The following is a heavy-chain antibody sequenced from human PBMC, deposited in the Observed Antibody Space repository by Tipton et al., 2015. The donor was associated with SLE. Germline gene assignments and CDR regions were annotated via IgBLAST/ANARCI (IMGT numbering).Heavy chain of an antibody. CDR2: INPNSGGT. CDR1: GYTFTGYY. D-gene: IGHD3-10*01. J-gene: IGHJ4*02. V-gene: IGHV1-2*06. Sequence: QSGAEVKKSGASVKVSCKASGYTFTGYYMHWVRQAPGQGLEWMGRINPNSGGTNYAQKFQGRVTMTRDTSISTAYMELSRLRSDDTAVYYCARGTMVRGVLFDYWGQGTLVTVSS. CDR3: ARGTMVRGVLFDY.